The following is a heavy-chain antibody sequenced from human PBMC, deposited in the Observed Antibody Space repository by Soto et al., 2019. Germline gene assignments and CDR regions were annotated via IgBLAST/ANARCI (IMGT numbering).Heavy chain of an antibody. J-gene: IGHJ5*02. V-gene: IGHV4-59*01. CDR2: IYYSGST. Sequence: QVQLQESGPGLVKPSETLSLTCTVSGGSISSYYWSLIRQPPGKGLEWIGYIYYSGSTNYNPSLTSRVTISVDTAQNRFSLTLSSVTAADTAVYYCARAQVPAALIGWFDPWGQGTLVTVSS. D-gene: IGHD2-2*01. CDR1: GGSISSYY. CDR3: ARAQVPAALIGWFDP.